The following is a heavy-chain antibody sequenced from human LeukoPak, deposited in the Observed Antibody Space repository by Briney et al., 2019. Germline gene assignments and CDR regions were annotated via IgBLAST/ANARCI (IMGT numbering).Heavy chain of an antibody. CDR2: IYPGGSET. CDR1: GYSFTSYW. J-gene: IGHJ3*02. D-gene: IGHD5-24*01. CDR3: TRSPRDGYHDAFDI. V-gene: IGHV5-51*01. Sequence: GESLKISCKGSGYSFTSYWIGWVRQMPGEGLEWMGIIYPGGSETRYSPSFQGQVTISADKSITTAYLQWGSLKASDTAMYYCTRSPRDGYHDAFDIWGQGTMVTVFS.